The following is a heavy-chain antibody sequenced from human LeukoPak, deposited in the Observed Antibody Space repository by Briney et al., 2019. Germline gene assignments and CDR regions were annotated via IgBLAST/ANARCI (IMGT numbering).Heavy chain of an antibody. Sequence: GGSLRLSCAASGFTFSSYSMNWVRQAPGKGLEWVSSISSSSSYIYYADSVKGRFTISRDNAKNSLYLQMNSLRGEDTAVYYWARVGYYGFWGGYWYYMGVWGKGPTVTVS. CDR3: ARVGYYGFWGGYWYYMGV. CDR1: GFTFSSYS. J-gene: IGHJ6*03. D-gene: IGHD3-3*01. CDR2: ISSSSSYI. V-gene: IGHV3-21*01.